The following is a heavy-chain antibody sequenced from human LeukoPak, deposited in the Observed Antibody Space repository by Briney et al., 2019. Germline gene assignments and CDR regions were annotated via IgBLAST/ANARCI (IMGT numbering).Heavy chain of an antibody. CDR2: INHSGST. J-gene: IGHJ4*02. V-gene: IGHV4-34*01. CDR1: GGSFSGYC. D-gene: IGHD3-10*01. Sequence: SETLSLTCAVYGGSFSGYCWSWIRQPPGKGLEWIGEINHSGSTNYNPSLKSRVTISVDTSKNQFSLKLSSVTAADTAVYYCARGYYGPPYYWGQGTLVTVSS. CDR3: ARGYYGPPYY.